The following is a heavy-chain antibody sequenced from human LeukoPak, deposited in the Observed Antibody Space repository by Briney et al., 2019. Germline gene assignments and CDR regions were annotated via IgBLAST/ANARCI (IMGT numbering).Heavy chain of an antibody. CDR2: ISSSGSTI. Sequence: GGSLRLSCAASGFTFSSYEMNWVRQAPGKGLEWVPYISSSGSTIYYADSVKGRFTISRDNAKNSLYLQMNSLRAEDTAVYYCARGPDVVVPAAMEYYFDYWGQGTLVTVSS. CDR1: GFTFSSYE. V-gene: IGHV3-48*03. D-gene: IGHD2-2*01. J-gene: IGHJ4*02. CDR3: ARGPDVVVPAAMEYYFDY.